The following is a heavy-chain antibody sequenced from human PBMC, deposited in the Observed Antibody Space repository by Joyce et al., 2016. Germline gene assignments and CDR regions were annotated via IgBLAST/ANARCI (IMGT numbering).Heavy chain of an antibody. CDR1: GGSINNDDYY. Sequence: QVQLQESGPGPVKPSQTLSLTCTVSGGSINNDDYYWSWIRQHPDKGLECVGYIYYSGTTFYHPSLKSRVTISLGRSKNQFSLKLNSVTAADAAVYYCARGSGNTEFDLWGQGTLVTVSS. CDR3: ARGSGNTEFDL. CDR2: IYYSGTT. J-gene: IGHJ4*02. D-gene: IGHD1-14*01. V-gene: IGHV4-31*03.